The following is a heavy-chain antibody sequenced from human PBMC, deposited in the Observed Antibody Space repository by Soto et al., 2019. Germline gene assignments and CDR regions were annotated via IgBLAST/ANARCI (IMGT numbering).Heavy chain of an antibody. CDR1: GGTFSSYA. Sequence: SVKVSCKASGGTFSSYAISWVRQAPGQGLEWMGGIIPIFGTANYAQKFQGRVTITADESTSTAYMELSSLRSEDTAVYYCARGLLSGYSYGYATQGMDVWGQGTTVTVSS. J-gene: IGHJ6*02. CDR3: ARGLLSGYSYGYATQGMDV. V-gene: IGHV1-69*13. D-gene: IGHD5-18*01. CDR2: IIPIFGTA.